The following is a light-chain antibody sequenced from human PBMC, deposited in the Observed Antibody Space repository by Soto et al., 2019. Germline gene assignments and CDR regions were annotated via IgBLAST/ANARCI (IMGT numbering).Light chain of an antibody. Sequence: AIQLTQSPSSLSASVGDKVTITCRASQGISSALAWYQQKPGKAPKLLIYDASSLEGGVPSRFSGSGSGTDFTLTISSLQPEDFATYYCQQFNNYLLTFGGGTKVDI. J-gene: IGKJ4*01. CDR3: QQFNNYLLT. CDR2: DAS. CDR1: QGISSA. V-gene: IGKV1D-13*01.